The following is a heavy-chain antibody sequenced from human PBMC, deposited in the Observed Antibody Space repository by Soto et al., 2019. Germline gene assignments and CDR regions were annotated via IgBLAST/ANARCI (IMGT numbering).Heavy chain of an antibody. V-gene: IGHV4-30-4*01. CDR2: IYYSGST. Sequence: PSETLSLTCTVSGGSLSSSSYYWSWIRQPPGKGLEWIGYIYYSGSTYYNPSLKSRVTISVDTSKNQFSLKLSSVTAADTAVYYCASLGVGRDGYNSGYAFDIWAQGAMVNVSS. CDR1: GGSLSSSSYY. J-gene: IGHJ3*02. D-gene: IGHD5-12*01. CDR3: ASLGVGRDGYNSGYAFDI.